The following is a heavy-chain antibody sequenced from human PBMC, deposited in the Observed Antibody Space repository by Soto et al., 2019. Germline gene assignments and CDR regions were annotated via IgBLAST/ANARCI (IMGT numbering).Heavy chain of an antibody. J-gene: IGHJ6*03. D-gene: IGHD2-2*01. CDR2: INHSGST. V-gene: IGHV4-34*04. Sequence: QVQLQQWGAGLLKPSGTLSLTCGVSGGSLSDYYWSWIRQPPGKGLEWIGEINHSGSTNLNPSLKSRATISVDMSKNQFSLTLSSVTAADTALYYCARPPIKHCSSISCSPDYNYYMDVWGTGTAVTVSS. CDR1: GGSLSDYY. CDR3: ARPPIKHCSSISCSPDYNYYMDV.